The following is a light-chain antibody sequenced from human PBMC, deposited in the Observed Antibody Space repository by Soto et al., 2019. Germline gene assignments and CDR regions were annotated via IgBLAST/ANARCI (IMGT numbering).Light chain of an antibody. CDR1: QNVRTY. V-gene: IGKV3-11*01. CDR2: DAS. J-gene: IGKJ5*01. Sequence: EIVLTQSPVTLSLSPGERATLSCRASQNVRTYLAWYQVKPGQAPRLLIYDASSRASGVQARFSGSGSGTDFNITISSLEPEDFALYYCQQRNSWPPITFGQGTRLDIK. CDR3: QQRNSWPPIT.